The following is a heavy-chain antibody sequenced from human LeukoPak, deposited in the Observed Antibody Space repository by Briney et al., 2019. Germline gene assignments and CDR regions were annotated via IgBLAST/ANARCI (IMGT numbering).Heavy chain of an antibody. CDR3: ARVPGSWYQLLRDYFDY. CDR1: GFTFSGYS. V-gene: IGHV3-48*04. D-gene: IGHD2-2*01. CDR2: ISSSSSTI. J-gene: IGHJ4*02. Sequence: GGSLRLSCAASGFTFSGYSMNWVRQAPGKGLEWVSYISSSSSTIYYADSVKGRFTISRDNAKNSLYLQMNSLRAEDTAVHYCARVPGSWYQLLRDYFDYWGQGTLVTVSS.